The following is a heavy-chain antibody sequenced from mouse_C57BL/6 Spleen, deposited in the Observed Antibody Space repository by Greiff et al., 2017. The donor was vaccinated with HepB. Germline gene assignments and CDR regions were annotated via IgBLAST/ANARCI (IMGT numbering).Heavy chain of an antibody. CDR3: ARGEGLGAMDY. Sequence: EVQLQESGPGLVKPSQSLSLTCSVTGYSITSGYYWNWIRQFPGNKLEWMGYISYDGSNNYNPSLKNRISITRDTSKNQFFLKLNSVTTEDTATYYCARGEGLGAMDYWGQGTSVTVSS. CDR1: GYSITSGYY. CDR2: ISYDGSN. V-gene: IGHV3-6*01. J-gene: IGHJ4*01.